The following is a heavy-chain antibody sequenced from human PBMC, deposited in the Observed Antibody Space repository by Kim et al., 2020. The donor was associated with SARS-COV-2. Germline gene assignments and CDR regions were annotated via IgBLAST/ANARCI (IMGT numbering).Heavy chain of an antibody. CDR2: ISANNGDT. D-gene: IGHD6-19*01. V-gene: IGHV1-18*01. CDR1: GYTFTSSG. CDR3: VRKQQWMAPDY. J-gene: IGHJ4*02. Sequence: ASVKVSCKASGYTFTSSGVSWVRQAPGQGLEWMGWISANNGDTHYAQKFQGRVTLTTETSTTTSYMELRSLWSDDTAVYYCVRKQQWMAPDYWGQGTLVTVSS.